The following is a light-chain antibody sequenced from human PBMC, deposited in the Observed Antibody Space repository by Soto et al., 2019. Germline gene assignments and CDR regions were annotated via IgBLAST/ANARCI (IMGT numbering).Light chain of an antibody. CDR3: QQTYSTPIT. CDR2: AAS. CDR1: HSISNY. V-gene: IGKV1-39*01. J-gene: IGKJ5*01. Sequence: DVQMTQSPSSLSASVGDRVTIACRASHSISNYLNWYQQRPGKAPKLLIYAASSLQSGVPSRFSGSGSGTDFTLTISSLQPEDFVTYYCQQTYSTPITFGQGTRLEIK.